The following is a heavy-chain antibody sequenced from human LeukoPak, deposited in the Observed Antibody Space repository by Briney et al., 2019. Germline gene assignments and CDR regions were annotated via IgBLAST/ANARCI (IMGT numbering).Heavy chain of an antibody. J-gene: IGHJ4*02. D-gene: IGHD2-2*01. CDR2: IKQDGSEE. Sequence: GGSLRLSCSASGFSFSAYWMSWVRQAPGKGLEWVANIKQDGSEEHYVDSVKGRFTISRDNAKNSLYLQMNSLRAEDTAVNYCARDTPGEESHWGQGTLVTVSS. CDR3: ARDTPGEESH. V-gene: IGHV3-7*01. CDR1: GFSFSAYW.